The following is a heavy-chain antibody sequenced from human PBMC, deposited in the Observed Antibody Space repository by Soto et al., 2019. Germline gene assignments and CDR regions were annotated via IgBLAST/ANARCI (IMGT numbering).Heavy chain of an antibody. J-gene: IGHJ4*02. V-gene: IGHV3-64D*08. CDR3: VKDTGHCSCTSCRHEPLFDY. Sequence: PGGSLRLSCSASGFTFSSYAMHWVRQAPGKGLEYVSAISSNGGSTYYADSVKGRFTISRDNSKNTLYLQMSSLRAEDTAVYYCVKDTGHCSCTSCRHEPLFDYWGQGTLVTVSS. CDR2: ISSNGGST. CDR1: GFTFSSYA. D-gene: IGHD2-2*01.